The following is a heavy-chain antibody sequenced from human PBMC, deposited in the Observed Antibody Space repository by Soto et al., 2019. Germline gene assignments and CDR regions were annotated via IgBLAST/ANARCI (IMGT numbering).Heavy chain of an antibody. J-gene: IGHJ6*02. V-gene: IGHV1-69*06. D-gene: IGHD3-3*01. CDR2: IIPIFGTA. Sequence: SVKVSCKASGGTFSSHAISWVRQAPGQGLEWMGGIIPIFGTANYAQKFQGRVTITADKSTSTAYMELSSLRSEDTAVYYCADTYYDFWSGYSYYYYYGMDVWGQGTTVTVSS. CDR3: ADTYYDFWSGYSYYYYYGMDV. CDR1: GGTFSSHA.